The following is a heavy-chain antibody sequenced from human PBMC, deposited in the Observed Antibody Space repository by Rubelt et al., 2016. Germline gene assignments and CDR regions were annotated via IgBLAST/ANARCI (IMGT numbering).Heavy chain of an antibody. CDR1: GFSFSANG. CDR3: ARGGTSLDH. Sequence: EVQLVESGGGFVQPGGSLRLSCVASGFSFSANGMSWVRQAPGKGPEWVSVIYSGGSTYYADSMKGRFTISRDDSRKKFYRQMNSRRSEDTAVYHCARGGTSLDHWGQGTLVTVSS. D-gene: IGHD1-14*01. J-gene: IGHJ4*02. CDR2: IYSGGST. V-gene: IGHV3-66*01.